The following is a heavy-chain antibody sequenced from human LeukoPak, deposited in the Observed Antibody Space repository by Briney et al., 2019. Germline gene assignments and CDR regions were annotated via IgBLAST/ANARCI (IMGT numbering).Heavy chain of an antibody. D-gene: IGHD2-2*01. CDR2: ISAYNGNT. J-gene: IGHJ5*02. CDR1: GYTFTSYG. CDR3: ARDLFIGYCSSTSCSSPVTRPLYNWFDP. Sequence: GASVKVSCKASGYTFTSYGISWVRQAPGQGLEWMGWISAYNGNTNYAQKLQGRVTMTTDTSTSTAYMELRSLRSDDTAVYYCARDLFIGYCSSTSCSSPVTRPLYNWFDPWGQRTLVTVSS. V-gene: IGHV1-18*01.